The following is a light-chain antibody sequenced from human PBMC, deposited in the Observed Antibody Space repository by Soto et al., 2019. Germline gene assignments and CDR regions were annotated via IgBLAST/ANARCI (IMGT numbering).Light chain of an antibody. Sequence: DIQMTQSPSTLSASVGDRVTITCRASQFIDRWLAWYQQKPGKAPQYLIFDASSLYGGVPLRFSGSGSGTEFALTITSLQPDDSATYYCLQYSGSSYTFGQGTRVEIK. CDR3: LQYSGSSYT. J-gene: IGKJ2*01. CDR2: DAS. V-gene: IGKV1-5*01. CDR1: QFIDRW.